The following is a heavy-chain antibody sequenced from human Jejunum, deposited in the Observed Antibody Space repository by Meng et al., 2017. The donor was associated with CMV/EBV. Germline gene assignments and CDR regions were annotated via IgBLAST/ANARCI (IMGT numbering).Heavy chain of an antibody. Sequence: LTPPCAASGFPFTNYAMSWVRQAPGKGLEWVSVISGKGDNTYYADSVKGRFTISRDNSKNTVYLQMSGLRAEDTTIYYCAKVWGNWGQGTLVTVSS. CDR2: ISGKGDNT. V-gene: IGHV3-23*01. CDR1: GFPFTNYA. CDR3: AKVWGN. J-gene: IGHJ4*02. D-gene: IGHD1-26*01.